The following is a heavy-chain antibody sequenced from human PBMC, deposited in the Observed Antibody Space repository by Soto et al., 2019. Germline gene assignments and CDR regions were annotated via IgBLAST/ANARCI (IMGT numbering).Heavy chain of an antibody. D-gene: IGHD3-3*01. CDR2: ISAYNGNT. CDR3: ARGYYDFWSGYYTITMIVEREPYYFDY. Sequence: ASVKVSCKASGYTFTSYGISWVRQAPGQGLEWMGWISAYNGNTNYAQKLQGRVTMTTDASTSTAYMELSSLRYEDTAVYYCARGYYDFWSGYYTITMIVEREPYYFDYWGQGNLVTVSS. J-gene: IGHJ4*02. V-gene: IGHV1-18*04. CDR1: GYTFTSYG.